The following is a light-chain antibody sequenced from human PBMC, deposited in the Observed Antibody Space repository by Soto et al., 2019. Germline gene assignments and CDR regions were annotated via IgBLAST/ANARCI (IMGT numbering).Light chain of an antibody. CDR3: SSETSSSTLV. Sequence: QSALTQPASVSGSPGQSITISCTGTSSDVGGYNYVSWYQQHPGKAPKLMLYDVSNRPSGVSNRFSGSKSGNTASLTISGLQAEDEADYYCSSETSSSTLVFGGGTKLTVL. V-gene: IGLV2-14*01. J-gene: IGLJ2*01. CDR2: DVS. CDR1: SSDVGGYNY.